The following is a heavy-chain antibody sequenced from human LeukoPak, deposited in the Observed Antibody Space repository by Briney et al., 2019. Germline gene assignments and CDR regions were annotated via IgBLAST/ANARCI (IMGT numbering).Heavy chain of an antibody. CDR1: GGSISDYS. V-gene: IGHV4-59*12. J-gene: IGHJ4*02. D-gene: IGHD3-22*01. Sequence: PSETLSLTCTVSGGSISDYSWSWIRQPPGKGLEWIGNIYYSGSTYYNPSLKSRVTISVDTSKNQFSLKLSSVTAADTAVYYCARVTNYYDSSGYYYFDYWGQGTLVTVSS. CDR2: IYYSGST. CDR3: ARVTNYYDSSGYYYFDY.